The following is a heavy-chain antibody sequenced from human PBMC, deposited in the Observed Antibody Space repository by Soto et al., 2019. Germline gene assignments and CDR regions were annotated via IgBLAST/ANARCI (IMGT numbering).Heavy chain of an antibody. D-gene: IGHD2-2*01. V-gene: IGHV6-1*01. CDR2: TYYRSKWYN. CDR1: GDSVSSNSAA. CDR3: ARATRYCSSTSCYNYYYYYMDV. Sequence: LGGPSQTLSLTCAISGDSVSSNSAAWNWIRQSPSRGLEWLGTTYYRSKWYNDYAVSVKSRITINPDTSKNQFSLQLNSVTPEDTAVYYCARATRYCSSTSCYNYYYYYMDVWGKGTTVTVSS. J-gene: IGHJ6*03.